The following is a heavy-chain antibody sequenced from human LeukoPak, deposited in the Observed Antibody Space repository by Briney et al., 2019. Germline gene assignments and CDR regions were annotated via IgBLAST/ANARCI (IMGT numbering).Heavy chain of an antibody. CDR2: ISYDGINK. J-gene: IGHJ6*04. CDR1: GFTFSNYA. CDR3: ARDPYYDILTGYSLYGMDV. Sequence: GRSLRLSYAASGFTFSNYAMHWVRQAPGKGLEWVAVISYDGINKYYADSVKGRFTISRDNSKNTLYLQMNSLRAEDTAVYYCARDPYYDILTGYSLYGMDVWGKGTTVTVSS. D-gene: IGHD3-9*01. V-gene: IGHV3-30*04.